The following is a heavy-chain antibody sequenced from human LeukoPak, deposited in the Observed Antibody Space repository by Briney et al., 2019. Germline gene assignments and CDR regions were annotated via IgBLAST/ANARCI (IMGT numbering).Heavy chain of an antibody. J-gene: IGHJ4*02. V-gene: IGHV4-34*01. D-gene: IGHD5-12*01. CDR1: GRSFSGYY. Sequence: SETLSLTCAVYGRSFSGYYWTWIRQTPGKGLEWIGEINHSGITDYNPSLRSRVTISVDTSKNQFSLKLSSVTAADTAVYYCAREDNSMVATTYWGQGTLVTVSS. CDR2: INHSGIT. CDR3: AREDNSMVATTY.